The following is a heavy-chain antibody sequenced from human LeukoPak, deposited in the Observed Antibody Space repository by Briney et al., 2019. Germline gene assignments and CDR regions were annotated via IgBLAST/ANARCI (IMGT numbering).Heavy chain of an antibody. D-gene: IGHD3-3*01. CDR2: IYYSGST. CDR1: GGSISSSSYY. Sequence: PSETLSLTCTVSGGSISSSSYYWGWIRQPPGKGLEWIGSIYYSGSTNYNPSLKSRVTISVDTSKNQFSLKLSSVTAADTAVYYCARVGGDFWSGSHDAFDIWGQGTMVTVSS. CDR3: ARVGGDFWSGSHDAFDI. J-gene: IGHJ3*02. V-gene: IGHV4-39*07.